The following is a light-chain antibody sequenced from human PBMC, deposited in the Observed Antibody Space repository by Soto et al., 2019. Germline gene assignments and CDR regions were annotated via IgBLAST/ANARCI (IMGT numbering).Light chain of an antibody. V-gene: IGKV1-5*03. J-gene: IGKJ1*01. CDR1: QSISNW. CDR3: QHYSNYSGT. CDR2: KAS. Sequence: DIQMTQSPSALSASVGDRVTITCRASQSISNWLAWYQQKPGKAPNLLIYKASNLESGVPSRFSGSGSGTEFTLSINSLQPDDFAAYYCQHYSNYSGTFGQGTKVEI.